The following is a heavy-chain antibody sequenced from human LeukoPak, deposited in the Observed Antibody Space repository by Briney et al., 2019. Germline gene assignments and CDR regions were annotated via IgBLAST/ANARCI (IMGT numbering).Heavy chain of an antibody. V-gene: IGHV4-34*01. CDR3: ARDGGNFDVDY. CDR2: INHSGST. J-gene: IGHJ4*02. D-gene: IGHD3-9*01. Sequence: PSETLSLTCAVYGGSFSGYYWSWIRQPPGKGLEWIGEINHSGSTNYNPSLKSRVTISVDTSKNQSSLKLSSVTAADTAVYYCARDGGNFDVDYWGQGTLVTVSS. CDR1: GGSFSGYY.